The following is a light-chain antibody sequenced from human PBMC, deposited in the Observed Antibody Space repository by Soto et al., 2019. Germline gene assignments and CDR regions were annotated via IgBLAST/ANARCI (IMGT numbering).Light chain of an antibody. CDR3: QLWDSNSDHVV. CDR1: NIGGKN. CDR2: EDR. Sequence: SYELTQPPSVSVAPGQTARITCGGTNIGGKNVYWYQQKPGQAPVVVVYEDRDRPSGIPERFSGSNSGNTAALTISRVEAGDEADYYCQLWDSNSDHVVFGGGTKVTVL. V-gene: IGLV3-21*02. J-gene: IGLJ2*01.